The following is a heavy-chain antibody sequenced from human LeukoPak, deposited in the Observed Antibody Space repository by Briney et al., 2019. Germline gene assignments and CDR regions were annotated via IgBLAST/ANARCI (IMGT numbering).Heavy chain of an antibody. J-gene: IGHJ5*02. CDR1: GGSISSGDYY. D-gene: IGHD1-1*01. V-gene: IGHV4-30-4*08. Sequence: SQTLSLTCTVSGGSISSGDYYWSWIRQPPGKGLEWIGEINHSGSTNYNPSLKSRVTISVDTSKNQFSLKLSSVTAADTAVYYCAREKVQFQPFLVWFGPWGQGTLVTVSS. CDR3: AREKVQFQPFLVWFGP. CDR2: INHSGST.